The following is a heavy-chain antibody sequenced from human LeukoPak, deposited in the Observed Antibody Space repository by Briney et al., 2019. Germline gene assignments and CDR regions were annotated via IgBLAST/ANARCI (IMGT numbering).Heavy chain of an antibody. Sequence: GASVKVSCKASGGSFSTSGFSWLRQAPGQGLEWMGGVIPIYGTPSYAQKFQGRVTITTDESTSTAYMELSSLRSEDTAVYYCARDHWGIVENGYDYFYYDMDVWGQGTTVTVSS. J-gene: IGHJ6*02. CDR2: VIPIYGTP. CDR3: ARDHWGIVENGYDYFYYDMDV. V-gene: IGHV1-69*05. CDR1: GGSFSTSG. D-gene: IGHD7-27*01.